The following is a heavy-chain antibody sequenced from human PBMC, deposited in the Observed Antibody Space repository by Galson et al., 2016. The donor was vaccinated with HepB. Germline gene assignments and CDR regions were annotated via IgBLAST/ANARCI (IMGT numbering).Heavy chain of an antibody. CDR3: TKDLSYNQHAFDM. Sequence: SLRLSCAVSGFTFTTYDMNWVRQAPGKRLEWVSYITGSGVTTHYADSVKGRFTISRDNSKNTLFLQMNSLRAEDTAVYYCTKDLSYNQHAFDMWGQGTMVSVSS. CDR1: GFTFTTYD. J-gene: IGHJ3*02. CDR2: ITGSGVTT. V-gene: IGHV3-23*01. D-gene: IGHD5-24*01.